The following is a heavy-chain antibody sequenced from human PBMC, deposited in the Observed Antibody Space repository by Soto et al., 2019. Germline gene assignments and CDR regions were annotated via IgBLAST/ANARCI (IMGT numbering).Heavy chain of an antibody. Sequence: SETLSLTCTVSGGSISSYYWSWIRQPPGKGLEWIGYIYYSGSTNYNPSLKSRVTISVDTSKNQFSLKLGSVTAADTAVYYWARGARRHFDYWGQGTLVTVSS. CDR2: IYYSGST. D-gene: IGHD6-25*01. V-gene: IGHV4-59*01. CDR1: GGSISSYY. CDR3: ARGARRHFDY. J-gene: IGHJ4*02.